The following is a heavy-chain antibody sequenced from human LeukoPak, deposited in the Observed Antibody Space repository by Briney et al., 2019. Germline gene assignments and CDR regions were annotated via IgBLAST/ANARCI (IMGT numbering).Heavy chain of an antibody. V-gene: IGHV3-23*01. J-gene: IGHJ4*02. Sequence: GGSLSLSCAASRFTFSSYAMSWVRQAPGKGVEWVSAISGSGGSTYYADSVKGRFTISRDNSKNTLYLQMNSLRAEDTAVYYCAKDLEVLTRWGQGTLVTVSS. CDR1: RFTFSSYA. CDR3: AKDLEVLTR. D-gene: IGHD1-1*01. CDR2: ISGSGGST.